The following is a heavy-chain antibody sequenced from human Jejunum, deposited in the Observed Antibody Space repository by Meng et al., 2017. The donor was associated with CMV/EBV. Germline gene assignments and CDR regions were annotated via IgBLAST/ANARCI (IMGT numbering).Heavy chain of an antibody. D-gene: IGHD1-26*01. CDR3: ARGESGGYDWFDP. CDR1: GFRFSLYG. Sequence: SGFRFSLYGVFWVRQAPGKGLEWVTVIWGGGVIQYYADSVKGRFTISRDDSKNTLYLQMNSLRTEDTAEYYCARGESGGYDWFDPWGQGTLVTVSS. V-gene: IGHV3-33*07. CDR2: IWGGGVIQ. J-gene: IGHJ5*02.